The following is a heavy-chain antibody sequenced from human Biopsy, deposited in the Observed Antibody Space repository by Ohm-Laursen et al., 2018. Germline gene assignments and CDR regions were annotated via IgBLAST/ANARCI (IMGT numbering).Heavy chain of an antibody. Sequence: SLRLSCAASGFTFTSYAISWVRQAPGKGLEWVSTISGSGQRTYYAESKKGWLTISRDNFKNIVYLQMNSLRAEDTAIYYCVKDIRIVALGAFDIWGQGTMVTVSS. J-gene: IGHJ3*02. CDR2: ISGSGQRT. V-gene: IGHV3-23*01. CDR1: GFTFTSYA. CDR3: VKDIRIVALGAFDI. D-gene: IGHD5-12*01.